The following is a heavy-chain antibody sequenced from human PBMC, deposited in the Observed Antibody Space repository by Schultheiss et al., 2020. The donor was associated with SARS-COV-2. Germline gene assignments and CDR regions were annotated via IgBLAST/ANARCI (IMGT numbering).Heavy chain of an antibody. CDR3: ARDGLDYDILTGYYRNDAFDI. CDR2: IYYSGST. CDR1: GFTFSSYA. J-gene: IGHJ3*02. Sequence: GSLRLSCAASGFTFSSYAMSWVRQAPGKGLEWIGYIYYSGSTNYNPSLKSRVTISVDTSKNQFSLKLSSVTAADTAVYYCARDGLDYDILTGYYRNDAFDIWGQGTMVTVSS. D-gene: IGHD3-9*01. V-gene: IGHV4-59*12.